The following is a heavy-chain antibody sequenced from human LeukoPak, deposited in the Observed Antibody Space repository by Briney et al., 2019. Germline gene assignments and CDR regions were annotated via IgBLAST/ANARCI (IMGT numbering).Heavy chain of an antibody. CDR2: IYHRGST. Sequence: PSETLSLTCTVSGYSISSGYYWGWIRPPPGKGLEGSGKIYHRGSTYYNPSLKSRVTISVDTSKNQFSLKLSSVTAADTAVYYCARGSDFWSGYFCLFDYWGQGTLVTVSS. J-gene: IGHJ4*02. CDR3: ARGSDFWSGYFCLFDY. CDR1: GYSISSGYY. V-gene: IGHV4-38-2*02. D-gene: IGHD3-3*01.